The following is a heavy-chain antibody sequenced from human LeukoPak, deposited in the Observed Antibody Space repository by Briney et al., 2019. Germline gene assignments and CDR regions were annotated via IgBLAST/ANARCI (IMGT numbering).Heavy chain of an antibody. V-gene: IGHV3-23*01. CDR2: ISGSGGST. CDR3: AKLRLRLGELSFNH. Sequence: GGSLRLSCAASGFTFSYYGMHWVRQAPGKGLEWVSAISGSGGSTYYADSVKGRFTISRDNSKNTLYLQMNSLRAEDTAVYYCAKLRLRLGELSFNHWGQGTLVTVSS. D-gene: IGHD3-16*02. CDR1: GFTFSYYG. J-gene: IGHJ4*02.